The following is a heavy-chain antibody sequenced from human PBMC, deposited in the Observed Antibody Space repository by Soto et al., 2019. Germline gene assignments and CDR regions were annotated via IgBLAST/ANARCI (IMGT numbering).Heavy chain of an antibody. CDR2: ISGSGGST. V-gene: IGHV3-23*01. CDR1: GFTFSSYA. D-gene: IGHD3-22*01. CDR3: AKARRKFLVHYDSSGYYYFDY. J-gene: IGHJ4*02. Sequence: PGGSLRLSCAASGFTFSSYAMSWVRQAPGKGLEWVSAISGSGGSTYYADSVKGRFTISRDNSKNTLYPQMNSLRAEDTAVYYCAKARRKFLVHYDSSGYYYFDYWGQGTLVTVS.